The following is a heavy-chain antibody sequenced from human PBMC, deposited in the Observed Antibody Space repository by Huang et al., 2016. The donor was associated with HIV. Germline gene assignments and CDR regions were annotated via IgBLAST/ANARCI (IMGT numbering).Heavy chain of an antibody. Sequence: QVHLQESGPGLVKPSGTLSLTCTVSGGSISRHHWSWCRQPPGKGLEGIGTLYYTGSTNKNPALESRVTISVDRSRNYISLEMRSVTTADTAVYYCARESTFGSGWNDDWFDPWGQGTLVIVSS. CDR1: GGSISRHH. V-gene: IGHV4-59*11. CDR2: LYYTGST. J-gene: IGHJ5*02. CDR3: ARESTFGSGWNDDWFDP. D-gene: IGHD1-1*01.